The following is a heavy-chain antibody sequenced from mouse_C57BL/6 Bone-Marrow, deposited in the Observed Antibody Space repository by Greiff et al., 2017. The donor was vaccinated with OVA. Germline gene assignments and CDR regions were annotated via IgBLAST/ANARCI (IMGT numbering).Heavy chain of an antibody. CDR1: GYTFTSYW. CDR3: ARWRVAATPYAMDY. J-gene: IGHJ4*01. CDR2: IYPGSGST. D-gene: IGHD1-1*01. V-gene: IGHV1-55*01. Sequence: QVQLQQPGAELVKPGASVKMSCKASGYTFTSYWITWVKQRPGQGLEWIGDIYPGSGSTNYNEKFKSKATLTVDTSSSTAYMQLSSLTSEDSAVYYCARWRVAATPYAMDYWGQGTSVTVSS.